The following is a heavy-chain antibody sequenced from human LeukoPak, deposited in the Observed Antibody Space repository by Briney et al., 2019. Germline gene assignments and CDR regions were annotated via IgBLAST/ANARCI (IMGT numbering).Heavy chain of an antibody. CDR3: ARSIAAAENWFDP. CDR2: IDWDDDK. D-gene: IGHD6-13*01. J-gene: IGHJ5*02. Sequence: PSQTLSLTCTVSGGSISSGDYYRSWIRQPPGKALEWLARIDWDDDKFYSTSLKTRLTISKDTSKNQVVLTMTNMDPVDTATYYYARSIAAAENWFDPWGQGTLVTVSS. CDR1: GGSISSGDYY. V-gene: IGHV2-70*16.